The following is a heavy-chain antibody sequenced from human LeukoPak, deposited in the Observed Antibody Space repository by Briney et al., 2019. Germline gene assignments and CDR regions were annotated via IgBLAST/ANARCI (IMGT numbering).Heavy chain of an antibody. V-gene: IGHV1-2*02. J-gene: IGHJ5*02. CDR2: INPNSGGT. CDR3: ARDRVQLEPMAWFDP. CDR1: GYTFTGYY. Sequence: ASVKVSCKASGYTFTGYYMHWVRQAPGQGLEWMGWINPNSGGTNYAQKFQGRVTMTRDTSISTAYMELSRLRSDDKAVYYCARDRVQLEPMAWFDPWGQGTLVTVSS. D-gene: IGHD1-1*01.